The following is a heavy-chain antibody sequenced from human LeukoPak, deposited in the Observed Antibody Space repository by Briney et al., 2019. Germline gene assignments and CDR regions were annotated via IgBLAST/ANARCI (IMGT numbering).Heavy chain of an antibody. D-gene: IGHD6-19*01. Sequence: GGSLRLSCAASGFTFSSYWMSWVRQAPGKGLEWVANIKQDGSEKDYVDSVKGRFTISRDTAKNSLYLQMNSLRAEDTAVYYCARDSSSSGWYGGEYYFDYWGQGTLVTVSS. CDR1: GFTFSSYW. CDR2: IKQDGSEK. V-gene: IGHV3-7*01. CDR3: ARDSSSSGWYGGEYYFDY. J-gene: IGHJ4*02.